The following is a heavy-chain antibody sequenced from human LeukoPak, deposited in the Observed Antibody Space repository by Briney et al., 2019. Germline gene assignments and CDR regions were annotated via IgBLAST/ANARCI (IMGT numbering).Heavy chain of an antibody. J-gene: IGHJ6*03. D-gene: IGHD2-15*01. CDR1: GFTFSNAW. CDR3: ARSLIAGPYYMDV. Sequence: PGGSLRLSCAASGFTFSNAWMSWVRQAPGKGLEWVGRIKSKTDGGTTDYAAPVKGRFTISRDDSKNTLYLQMNSLRAEDTAVYYCARSLIAGPYYMDVWGKGTTVTVSS. V-gene: IGHV3-15*01. CDR2: IKSKTDGGTT.